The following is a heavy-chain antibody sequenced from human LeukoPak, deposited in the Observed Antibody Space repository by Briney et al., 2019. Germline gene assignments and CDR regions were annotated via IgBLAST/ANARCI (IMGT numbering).Heavy chain of an antibody. CDR3: AREGLYGDYVWSLDY. J-gene: IGHJ4*02. D-gene: IGHD4-17*01. Sequence: SETLSLTCSVSGGSISSYYWSWIRQPPGKGLEWIGYIYYSGSTNCNPSLKSRVTISVDTSKNQFSLKLSSVTAADTAVYYCAREGLYGDYVWSLDYWGQGTLVTVSS. V-gene: IGHV4-59*01. CDR2: IYYSGST. CDR1: GGSISSYY.